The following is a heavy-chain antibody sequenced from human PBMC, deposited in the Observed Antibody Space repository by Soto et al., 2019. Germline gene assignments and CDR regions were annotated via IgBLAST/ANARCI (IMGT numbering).Heavy chain of an antibody. J-gene: IGHJ4*02. CDR1: GGTFSSYA. Sequence: QVQLVQSGADVKKPGSSVKVPCKASGGTFSSYAISWVRQAPGQGLAWMGGIIPIFGTANYAQKFQGRVTITADESTSTAYMELSSLRSEDTAVYYCASGVGLAGNVAYYFDYWGQGTLVTVSS. CDR3: ASGVGLAGNVAYYFDY. CDR2: IIPIFGTA. V-gene: IGHV1-69*01. D-gene: IGHD6-19*01.